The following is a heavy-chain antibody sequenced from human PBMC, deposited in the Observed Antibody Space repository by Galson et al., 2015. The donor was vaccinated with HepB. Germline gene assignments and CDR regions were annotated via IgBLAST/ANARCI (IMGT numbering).Heavy chain of an antibody. Sequence: SVKVSCKASGYRFNTYGISWVRQAPGQGLEWMGWISVRNGDTKFAQNLEDRITMTTDSSTNTAYMELRRLTSDDTAIYYCAREGVDGDYVGFAQFFCVDVWGQGTTVIVSS. CDR2: ISVRNGDT. D-gene: IGHD2-21*02. V-gene: IGHV1-18*01. CDR1: GYRFNTYG. J-gene: IGHJ6*02. CDR3: AREGVDGDYVGFAQFFCVDV.